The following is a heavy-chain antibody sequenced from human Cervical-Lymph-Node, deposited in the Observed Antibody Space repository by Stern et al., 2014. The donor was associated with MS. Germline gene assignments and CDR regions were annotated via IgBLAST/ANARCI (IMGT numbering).Heavy chain of an antibody. CDR2: INTNTGNP. D-gene: IGHD6-6*01. V-gene: IGHV7-4-1*02. J-gene: IGHJ6*02. CDR3: ATLGIAARHYYYYGMDV. Sequence: QEQLVQSGSELKKPGASVKVSCKASGYTFTSYAMNWVRQAPGQGLEWMGWINTNTGNPTYAQGFTGRFVFSLDTSVSTAYLQISSLKAEDTAVYYCATLGIAARHYYYYGMDVWGQGTTVTVSS. CDR1: GYTFTSYA.